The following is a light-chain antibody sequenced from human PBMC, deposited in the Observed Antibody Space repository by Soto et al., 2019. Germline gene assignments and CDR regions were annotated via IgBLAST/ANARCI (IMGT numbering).Light chain of an antibody. Sequence: QSALTQPASVSGSPRQSITISCTGTSSDVGAYNYVSWYQQHPGKAPKLMIYEVSNRPSGVSDRFSASKSGNTASLTISGLQTDDEADYYCCSYTNSDTYVFGTGTKVTVL. CDR1: SSDVGAYNY. J-gene: IGLJ1*01. CDR2: EVS. CDR3: CSYTNSDTYV. V-gene: IGLV2-14*01.